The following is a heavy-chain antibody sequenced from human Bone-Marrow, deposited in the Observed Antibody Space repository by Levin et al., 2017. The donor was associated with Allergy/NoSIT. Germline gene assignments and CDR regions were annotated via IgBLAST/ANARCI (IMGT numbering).Heavy chain of an antibody. CDR3: ATLRPDIVATIRLEVPSGWSYFDY. D-gene: IGHD5-12*01. CDR2: INHSGST. V-gene: IGHV4-34*01. J-gene: IGHJ4*02. CDR1: GGSFSGYY. Sequence: SQTLSLTCAVYGGSFSGYYWSWIRQPPGKGLEWIGEINHSGSTNYNPSLKSRVTISVDTSKNQFSLKLSSVTAADTAVYYCATLRPDIVATIRLEVPSGWSYFDYWGQGTLVTVSS.